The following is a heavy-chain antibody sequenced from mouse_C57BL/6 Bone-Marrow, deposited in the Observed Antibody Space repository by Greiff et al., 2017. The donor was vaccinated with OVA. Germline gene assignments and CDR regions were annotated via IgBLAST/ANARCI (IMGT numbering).Heavy chain of an antibody. CDR1: GFSFTDYY. Sequence: EVKLVESGGGLVQPAPSLRLTCAASGFSFTDYYMSWVRQPPGKAPEWLALIRNKANGYTPEYTASVQGRFITSRDNSQNNIYLQLNTLRADDSATYYCVKAVWSDYLYYDMDYWGQGTSVTVSS. CDR2: IRNKANGYTP. J-gene: IGHJ4*01. D-gene: IGHD2-4*01. V-gene: IGHV7-4*01. CDR3: VKAVWSDYLYYDMDY.